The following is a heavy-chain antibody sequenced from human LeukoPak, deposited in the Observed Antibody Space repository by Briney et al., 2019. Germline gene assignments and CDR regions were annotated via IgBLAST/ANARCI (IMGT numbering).Heavy chain of an antibody. D-gene: IGHD3-22*01. CDR1: GFTFSDYY. J-gene: IGHJ4*02. CDR2: ISSSGSTI. V-gene: IGHV3-11*04. Sequence: GRSLRLSCAASGFTFSDYYMSWIRQAPGKGLEWVSYISSSGSTIYYADSVKGRFTISRDNAKNSLYLQMNSLRAEDTAVYYCASGYYDSSGMDFDYWGQGTLVTVSS. CDR3: ASGYYDSSGMDFDY.